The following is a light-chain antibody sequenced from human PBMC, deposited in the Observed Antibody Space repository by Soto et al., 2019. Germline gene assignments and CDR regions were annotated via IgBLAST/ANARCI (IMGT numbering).Light chain of an antibody. CDR2: KAS. CDR1: QSVSSW. CDR3: QQYKSNPLT. J-gene: IGKJ4*01. Sequence: DIQMTQSPSTLFASVGDRVTITCRASQSVSSWLAWYQQKPGKVPKLLIYKASTLQSGVPSRFSGSGSGTEFTLTISSLQPDDFAAYYCQQYKSNPLTFGGGTKVEIK. V-gene: IGKV1-5*03.